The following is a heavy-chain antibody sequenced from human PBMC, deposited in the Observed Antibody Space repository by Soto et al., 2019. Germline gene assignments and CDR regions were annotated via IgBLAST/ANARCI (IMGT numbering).Heavy chain of an antibody. Sequence: GASVKVSCKASGGTFSSYAISWVRQAPGQGLEWMGGIIPIFGTANYAQKFQGRVTITADESTSTAYMELSSLRSEDTAVYYCARDLSRKQLPVGWFDPWGQGTLVTVSS. D-gene: IGHD6-6*01. CDR3: ARDLSRKQLPVGWFDP. J-gene: IGHJ5*02. V-gene: IGHV1-69*13. CDR1: GGTFSSYA. CDR2: IIPIFGTA.